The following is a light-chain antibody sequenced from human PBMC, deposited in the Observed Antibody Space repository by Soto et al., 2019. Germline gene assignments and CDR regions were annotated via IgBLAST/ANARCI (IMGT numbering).Light chain of an antibody. CDR2: DAS. Sequence: EIVLTQSPATLSLSPGERATLSCRASESVSSYLAWYQQKPGQAPRLLIYDASNRATGIPAMFSGSGSGTDFTLTISSLEPEDVAAYYCQQRSNWPRTFGQGTKLEIK. CDR1: ESVSSY. CDR3: QQRSNWPRT. V-gene: IGKV3-11*01. J-gene: IGKJ2*01.